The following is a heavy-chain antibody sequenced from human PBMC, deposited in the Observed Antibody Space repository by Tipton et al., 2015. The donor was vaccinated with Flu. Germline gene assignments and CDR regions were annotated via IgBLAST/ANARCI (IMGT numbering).Heavy chain of an antibody. CDR2: ISSSGTT. J-gene: IGHJ6*02. D-gene: IGHD3-10*01. V-gene: IGHV4-4*07. CDR3: ATSRPHRYSYGMDV. Sequence: TLSLTCTVSGGSISSHYWSWIRQPAGKGLEWIGRISSSGTTNFNPSLKSRVTISVDTSKNQFSLRLISVTAADTAVYYCATSRPHRYSYGMDVWGQGATVSVSS. CDR1: GGSISSHY.